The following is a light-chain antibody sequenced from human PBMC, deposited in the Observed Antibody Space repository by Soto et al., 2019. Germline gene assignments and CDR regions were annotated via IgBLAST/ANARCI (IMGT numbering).Light chain of an antibody. Sequence: IVLTQSPGTLSLSPGERATLSCRASQSVSSSYLAWYQQKPGQAPRLLIYGASARATGIQDRFSGSGSGTDFTLTISRLEPEDFAVYYCQQYGSSPPITFGPGTQVDIK. CDR2: GAS. V-gene: IGKV3-20*01. J-gene: IGKJ3*01. CDR3: QQYGSSPPIT. CDR1: QSVSSSY.